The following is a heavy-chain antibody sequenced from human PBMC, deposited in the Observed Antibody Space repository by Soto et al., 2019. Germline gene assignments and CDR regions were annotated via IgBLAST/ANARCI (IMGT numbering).Heavy chain of an antibody. D-gene: IGHD7-27*01. V-gene: IGHV4-4*09. CDR2: FSTSGTT. CDR3: ERKAWVRCDY. Sequence: PSETLSCTCTVSGGSISAYYWSWIRQPPGKGLEWIGEFSTSGTTNYNPSLKSRVTISVDKSTNEFSLKVTSVTAADTEIYYCERKAWVRCDYWGQGALVTVSS. CDR1: GGSISAYY. J-gene: IGHJ4*02.